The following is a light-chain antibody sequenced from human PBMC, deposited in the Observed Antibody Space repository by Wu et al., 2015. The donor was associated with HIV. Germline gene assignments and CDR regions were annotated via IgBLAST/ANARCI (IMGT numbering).Light chain of an antibody. Sequence: EIVLTQSPATLSLSPGERATLSCRASQSVNNYLAWYQHKPGQAPRLLIYDVSKRATGIPARFSGSGSGTDFTLTISSLEPEDFAVYYCQQRSNWLITFGQGTRLEIK. CDR1: QSVNNY. V-gene: IGKV3-11*01. J-gene: IGKJ5*01. CDR2: DVS. CDR3: QQRSNWLIT.